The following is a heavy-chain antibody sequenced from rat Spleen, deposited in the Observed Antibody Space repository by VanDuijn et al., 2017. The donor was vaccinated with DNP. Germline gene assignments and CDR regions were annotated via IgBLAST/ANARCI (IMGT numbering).Heavy chain of an antibody. D-gene: IGHD1-2*01. CDR3: AKDIYYYSSYYAMDA. CDR1: GFTFRDFG. V-gene: IGHV5-25*01. CDR2: ISTGGGKT. J-gene: IGHJ4*01. Sequence: EVQLVESGGGLVQPGGSMKLSCAASGFTFRDFGMAWVRQAPTKGLEWVASISTGGGKTYYRDSVKGRFTISRDNAKSTLYLQMESLRSEDTATYYCAKDIYYYSSYYAMDAWGQGTSVTVSS.